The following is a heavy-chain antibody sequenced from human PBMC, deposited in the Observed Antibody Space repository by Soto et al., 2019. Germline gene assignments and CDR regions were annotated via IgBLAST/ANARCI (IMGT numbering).Heavy chain of an antibody. V-gene: IGHV4-31*02. CDR2: LHHSLST. D-gene: IGHD2-2*01. Sequence: FQPLSLTCRVSGSSSSIGGYYCRWLRPDPCKGLEWIVHLHHSLSTSYGPSLSSRGTIAVDTANTHFSLKLSSVTAADKAVDYCARDVLVEPGVMAHWHYGIDVWGQGTTVT. J-gene: IGHJ6*02. CDR1: GSSSSIGGYY. CDR3: ARDVLVEPGVMAHWHYGIDV.